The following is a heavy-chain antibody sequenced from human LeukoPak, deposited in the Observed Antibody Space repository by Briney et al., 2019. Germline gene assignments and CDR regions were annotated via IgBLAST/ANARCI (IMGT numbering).Heavy chain of an antibody. CDR1: GFTFSDYY. CDR3: TTDPHSQYCSSTSCYDWFDP. V-gene: IGHV3-11*01. CDR2: ISSGGSTI. D-gene: IGHD2-2*01. J-gene: IGHJ5*02. Sequence: GGSLRLSCAASGFTFSDYYMSWIRQAPGKGQEWVSYISSGGSTIYYADSVKGRFTISRDNAKNSLYLQVNSLRAEDTAVYYCTTDPHSQYCSSTSCYDWFDPRGQGTLVTVSS.